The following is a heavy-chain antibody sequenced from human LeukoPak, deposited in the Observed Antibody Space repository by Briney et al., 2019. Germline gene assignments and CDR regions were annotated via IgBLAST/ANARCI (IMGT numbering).Heavy chain of an antibody. CDR3: ARGHIRISEGLDY. CDR1: GFTFSSYG. Sequence: GGSLRLSCAASGFTFSSYGMHWVRQAPGKGLEWVAVIWFDGSNKYYADSVKGRFTIPRDNSKNTLYLQMNSLRAEDTAVYYCARGHIRISEGLDYWGQGTLVTVSS. CDR2: IWFDGSNK. D-gene: IGHD2/OR15-2a*01. V-gene: IGHV3-33*01. J-gene: IGHJ4*02.